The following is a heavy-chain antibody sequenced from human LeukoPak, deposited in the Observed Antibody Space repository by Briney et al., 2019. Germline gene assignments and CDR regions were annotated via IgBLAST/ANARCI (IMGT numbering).Heavy chain of an antibody. D-gene: IGHD3-22*01. Sequence: ASVKVSCKASGYTFTSYGISWVRQAPEQGLEWMGWICAYNGNTNYAQKLQGRVTMTTDTSTSTAYMELRSLRSDDTAVYYCARDGPYYYDSSDFIRGDYWGQGTLVTVSS. V-gene: IGHV1-18*01. CDR2: ICAYNGNT. CDR3: ARDGPYYYDSSDFIRGDY. CDR1: GYTFTSYG. J-gene: IGHJ4*02.